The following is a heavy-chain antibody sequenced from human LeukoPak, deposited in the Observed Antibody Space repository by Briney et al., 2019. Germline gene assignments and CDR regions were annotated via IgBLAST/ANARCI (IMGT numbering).Heavy chain of an antibody. Sequence: SETLSLTCAVYGGSFSGYYWSWIRQPPGKGLEWIGEINHSGSTNYNPSLKSRVTISVDTSKNQFSLKLSSVTAADTAVYYCARDRKYCSSTSCHWFDPWGQGTLVTVSS. V-gene: IGHV4-34*01. CDR3: ARDRKYCSSTSCHWFDP. D-gene: IGHD2-2*01. CDR2: INHSGST. J-gene: IGHJ5*02. CDR1: GGSFSGYY.